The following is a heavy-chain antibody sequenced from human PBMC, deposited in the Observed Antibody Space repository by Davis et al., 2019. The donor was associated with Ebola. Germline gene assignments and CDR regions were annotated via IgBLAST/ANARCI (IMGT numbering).Heavy chain of an antibody. CDR3: VSAGWDH. CDR2: ISGSGGST. CDR1: GFTFSSYA. Sequence: GESLKISCAASGFTFSSYAMSWVRQAPGKGLEWVSAISGSGGSTYYADSVKGRFTISRHNSKNTLYLQLNTLRDEDTAVYFCVSAGWDHWGQGTLVTVSS. V-gene: IGHV3-23*01. D-gene: IGHD2-15*01. J-gene: IGHJ4*02.